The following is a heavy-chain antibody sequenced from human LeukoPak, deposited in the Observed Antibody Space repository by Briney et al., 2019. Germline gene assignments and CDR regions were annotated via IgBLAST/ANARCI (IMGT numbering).Heavy chain of an antibody. Sequence: GGSLRLSCAASGFTFSDYYMSWIRQAPGKGLEWVSYISSSGSTIYYADSVKGRFTISRDNAKNSLYLQMNSLRAEDTAVYYCAKDRDGSGYYSYQFDYWGQGTLVSVSS. J-gene: IGHJ4*02. CDR2: ISSSGSTI. V-gene: IGHV3-11*04. CDR1: GFTFSDYY. D-gene: IGHD3-22*01. CDR3: AKDRDGSGYYSYQFDY.